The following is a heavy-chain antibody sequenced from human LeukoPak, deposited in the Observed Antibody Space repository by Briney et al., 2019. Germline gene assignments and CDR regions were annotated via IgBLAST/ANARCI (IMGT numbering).Heavy chain of an antibody. CDR2: IYPGDSDT. Sequence: GESLKISCKGSGYSFTSYWIGWVRQMPGKGLEWMWIIYPGDSDTRYSPSFQGQVTISADKSISTAYLQWSSLKASDTAMYYCARRLGYCSSTSCYRSWFDPWGQGTLVTVSS. CDR3: ARRLGYCSSTSCYRSWFDP. J-gene: IGHJ5*02. CDR1: GYSFTSYW. V-gene: IGHV5-51*01. D-gene: IGHD2-2*01.